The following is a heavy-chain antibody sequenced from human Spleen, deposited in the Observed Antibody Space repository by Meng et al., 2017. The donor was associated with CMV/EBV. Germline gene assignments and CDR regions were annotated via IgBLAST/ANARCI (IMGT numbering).Heavy chain of an antibody. J-gene: IGHJ6*02. V-gene: IGHV3-20*04. Sequence: GGSLRLSCAASGFTFDDYGMSWVRQAPGKGLEWVSGINWNGGSTGYADAVKGRFTISRDNAKNSLYLQMNSLRAEDTALYYCARHIAVAGTWTSRLYYYYGMDVWGQGTTVTVSS. CDR3: ARHIAVAGTWTSRLYYYYGMDV. CDR1: GFTFDDYG. D-gene: IGHD6-13*01. CDR2: INWNGGST.